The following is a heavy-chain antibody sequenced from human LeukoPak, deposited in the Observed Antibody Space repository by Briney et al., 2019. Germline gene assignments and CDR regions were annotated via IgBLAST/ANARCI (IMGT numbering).Heavy chain of an antibody. Sequence: SETLSLTCTVSGGSISSYYWSWIRQPPGKGLEWIGYIYYSGSTNYNPSLKSRVTISVDTSKNQFSLKLSSVTAADTAVYYCARTPYYYDSSGSSNWFDPWGQGTLVTVSS. CDR3: ARTPYYYDSSGSSNWFDP. J-gene: IGHJ5*02. CDR1: GGSISSYY. D-gene: IGHD3-22*01. CDR2: IYYSGST. V-gene: IGHV4-59*08.